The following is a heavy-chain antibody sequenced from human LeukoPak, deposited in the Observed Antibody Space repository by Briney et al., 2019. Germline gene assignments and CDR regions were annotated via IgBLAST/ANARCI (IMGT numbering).Heavy chain of an antibody. Sequence: GAPLQISCKGSGYRFTTYWIGWVRRMPGKGLEGMGIIYPGDSDTRYSPSFQGQVTISADKSISTAYLQWSSLKASDTAIYYCARLFRGVISSWYFDLWGRGTLVTVSS. J-gene: IGHJ2*01. CDR3: ARLFRGVISSWYFDL. CDR2: IYPGDSDT. D-gene: IGHD3-16*02. V-gene: IGHV5-51*01. CDR1: GYRFTTYW.